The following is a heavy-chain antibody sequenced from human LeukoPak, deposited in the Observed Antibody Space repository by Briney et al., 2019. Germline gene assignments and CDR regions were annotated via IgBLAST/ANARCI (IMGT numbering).Heavy chain of an antibody. J-gene: IGHJ4*02. D-gene: IGHD2-15*01. CDR1: GFTFSSYE. CDR2: ISSSSSTI. Sequence: HPGGSQRLSCAASGFTFSSYEMNWVRQAPGKGLEWVSYISSSSSTIYYADSVKGRFTISRDNAKNSLYLQMNSLRAEDTAVYYCAFGRVGVVAVFDYWGQGNLVTVSS. CDR3: AFGRVGVVAVFDY. V-gene: IGHV3-48*03.